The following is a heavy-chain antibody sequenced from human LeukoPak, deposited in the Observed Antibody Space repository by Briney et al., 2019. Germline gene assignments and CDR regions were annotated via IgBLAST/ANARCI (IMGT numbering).Heavy chain of an antibody. CDR2: ISGSGGST. J-gene: IGHJ6*02. CDR1: GFTFSSYA. D-gene: IGHD6-19*01. Sequence: GGSLRLSCAASGFTFSSYAMSWVRQAPGKGLEWVSAISGSGGSTYYADSVKGRFTISRDNSKNTLYLQMNSLRAEDTAVYYCAKDGQCSSGWATTEYYHYYGMDVWGQGTTVTVSS. V-gene: IGHV3-23*01. CDR3: AKDGQCSSGWATTEYYHYYGMDV.